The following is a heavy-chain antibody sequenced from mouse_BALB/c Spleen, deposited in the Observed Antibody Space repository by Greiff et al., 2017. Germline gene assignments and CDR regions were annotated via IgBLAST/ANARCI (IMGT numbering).Heavy chain of an antibody. CDR1: GYTFTSYW. D-gene: IGHD1-1*01. CDR2: IYPGNSDT. Sequence: VQLQQSGTVLARPGASVKMSCKASGYTFTSYWMHWVKQRPGQGLEWIGAIYPGNSDTSYNQKFKGKAKLTAVTSTSTAYMELSSLTNEDSAVYYCTRGRDITTVVEYFDYWGQGTTLTVSS. J-gene: IGHJ2*01. V-gene: IGHV1-5*01. CDR3: TRGRDITTVVEYFDY.